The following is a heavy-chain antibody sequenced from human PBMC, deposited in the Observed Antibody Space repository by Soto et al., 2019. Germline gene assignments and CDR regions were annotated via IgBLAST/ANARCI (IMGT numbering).Heavy chain of an antibody. CDR3: AKDFRTGPSFL. J-gene: IGHJ4*02. CDR1: GFTFGSYA. CDR2: VSKSGGGT. V-gene: IGHV3-23*01. Sequence: TGGSLRLSCAASGFTFGSYAMHWVRQAPGEGLDWVSGVSKSGGGTYYTDSVKGRFTIPRDNSKNTLFLQMDSLRAEDTAIYYCAKDFRTGPSFLWGQGTLVTVSS.